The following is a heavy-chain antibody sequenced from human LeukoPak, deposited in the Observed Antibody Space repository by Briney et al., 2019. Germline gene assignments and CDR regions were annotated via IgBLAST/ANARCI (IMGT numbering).Heavy chain of an antibody. Sequence: PGGSLRLSCAASGFTVSSNYMSWVRQAPGKGLEWVSVIYSGGSTYYADSVKGRFTISRDNSKNTLYLQMNSLRAEDTAVYYCARVPLGFGVQPNFDYWGQGTLVTVSS. CDR2: IYSGGST. CDR3: ARVPLGFGVQPNFDY. D-gene: IGHD1-1*01. V-gene: IGHV3-66*01. CDR1: GFTVSSNY. J-gene: IGHJ4*02.